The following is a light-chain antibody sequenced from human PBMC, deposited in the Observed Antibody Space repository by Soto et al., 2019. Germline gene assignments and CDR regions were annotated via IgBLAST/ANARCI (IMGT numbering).Light chain of an antibody. J-gene: IGKJ2*01. CDR2: KAS. Sequence: DIQMTQSPSTLSASVGDRVTITCRASQSISSWLAWYQQKPGTAPKLLIYKASSLQSGVPSRFSGSGSGTEFTLTISSLQPDDFETYYCQQYSSYPYTFGQGTKLEIK. V-gene: IGKV1-5*03. CDR3: QQYSSYPYT. CDR1: QSISSW.